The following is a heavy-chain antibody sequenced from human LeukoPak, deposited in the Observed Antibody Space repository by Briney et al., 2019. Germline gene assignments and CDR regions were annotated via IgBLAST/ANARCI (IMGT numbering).Heavy chain of an antibody. Sequence: PWETLSLTCTVSVGSMTTHHWNWIRQTPGKGLEWSGYVFDSGRTKVNPSLTSRVTLSTDTSKNQLSLRLSSVTAADTAVYYCTTIKRGDIFGYFDFWGQGILVTVSS. J-gene: IGHJ4*02. CDR1: VGSMTTHH. V-gene: IGHV4-59*11. CDR2: VFDSGRT. D-gene: IGHD5-18*01. CDR3: TTIKRGDIFGYFDF.